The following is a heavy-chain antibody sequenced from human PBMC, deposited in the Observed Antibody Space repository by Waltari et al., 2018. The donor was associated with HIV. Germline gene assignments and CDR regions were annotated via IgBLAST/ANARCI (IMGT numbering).Heavy chain of an antibody. CDR1: SFSFSDYD. D-gene: IGHD2-15*01. CDR3: VRETSGRDAFDI. V-gene: IGHV3-30*15. CDR2: ISNDGNDK. Sequence: LVESGGALVQSGTSLRLSCEASSFSFSDYDMFWVRQAPGKGLEWVAVISNDGNDKKYVDSVKGRFNVSRDNVKNTLYLYMSRLRPEDTAVYYCVRETSGRDAFDIWGLGTQVIVSS. J-gene: IGHJ3*02.